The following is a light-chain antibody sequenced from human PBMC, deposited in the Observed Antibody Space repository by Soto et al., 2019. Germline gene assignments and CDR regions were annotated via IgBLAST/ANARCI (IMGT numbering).Light chain of an antibody. CDR3: QQYNSFPAT. Sequence: DIQMTQSPSTLSASVGDRVTITCRASQSISSWLAWYQQKPGKAPKLLIYDASSLESGVPSRFSGSGSGIEFTLTISSLQPDDFATYYCQQYNSFPATFGQGTKVEIK. CDR1: QSISSW. J-gene: IGKJ1*01. CDR2: DAS. V-gene: IGKV1-5*01.